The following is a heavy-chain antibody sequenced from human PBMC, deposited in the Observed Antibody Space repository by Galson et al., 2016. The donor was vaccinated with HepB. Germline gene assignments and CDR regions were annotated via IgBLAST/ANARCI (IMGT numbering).Heavy chain of an antibody. Sequence: SLRLSCAASGFTFSRYAMSWVRQAPGKGLEWVSTFSGSGGSTYYADSVKGRFTISRDNSKNTLYLQMNSLRAEDTAVYYCAKTPVAATPYYFDYWGQGTLVTVSS. D-gene: IGHD2-15*01. J-gene: IGHJ4*02. CDR1: GFTFSRYA. V-gene: IGHV3-23*01. CDR3: AKTPVAATPYYFDY. CDR2: FSGSGGST.